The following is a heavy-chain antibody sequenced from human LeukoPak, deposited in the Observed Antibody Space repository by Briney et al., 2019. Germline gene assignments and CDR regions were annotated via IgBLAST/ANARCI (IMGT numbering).Heavy chain of an antibody. CDR2: ISNSGSSI. D-gene: IGHD7-27*01. Sequence: GGSLRLSCAASGFTFSDSHMTWLRQAPGKGLEWVSYISNSGSSISYADSVKGRFTTSRDNAKSSLYLQMNSLRAEDTAVYYCGRGHWGLDYWGQGALVTVSS. CDR3: GRGHWGLDY. V-gene: IGHV3-11*04. CDR1: GFTFSDSH. J-gene: IGHJ4*02.